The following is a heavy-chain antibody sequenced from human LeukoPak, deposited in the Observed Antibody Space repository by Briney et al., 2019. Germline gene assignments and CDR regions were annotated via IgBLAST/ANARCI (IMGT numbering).Heavy chain of an antibody. CDR1: GFTFNTYS. CDR3: AKDSGHDDYVWVGAYDI. Sequence: GGSLRLSCAASGFTFNTYSMNWVRQAPGKGLDWVSYISGSSSTMHYADSVKGRFTISRDNSKNTLYLQMNSLRAEDTAVYYCAKDSGHDDYVWVGAYDIWGQGTMVTVSS. D-gene: IGHD3-16*01. V-gene: IGHV3-48*04. J-gene: IGHJ3*02. CDR2: ISGSSSTM.